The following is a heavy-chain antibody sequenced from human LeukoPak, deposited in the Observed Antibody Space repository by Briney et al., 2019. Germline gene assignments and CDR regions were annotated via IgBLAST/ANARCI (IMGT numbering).Heavy chain of an antibody. Sequence: ASAKVSCKSSGYTFTSYGISWVRQAPGQGLEWMGWISAYNGNTNYAQKLQGRVTMTRDTSTSTAYMELRSLRSVDTAVYYCARANHPQREDVWGKGTTVTVSS. CDR2: ISAYNGNT. CDR1: GYTFTSYG. V-gene: IGHV1-18*01. CDR3: ARANHPQREDV. D-gene: IGHD1-14*01. J-gene: IGHJ6*04.